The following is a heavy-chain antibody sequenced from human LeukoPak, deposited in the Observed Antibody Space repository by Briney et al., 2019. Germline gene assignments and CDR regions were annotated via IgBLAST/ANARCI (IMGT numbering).Heavy chain of an antibody. D-gene: IGHD3-22*01. CDR1: GYTFSDYY. V-gene: IGHV1-46*01. CDR2: INPSDGSA. Sequence: ASVKVSCKTSGYTFSDYYIHWVRQAPGQGLEWKGIINPSDGSANYPQNFQGRITMTRDTSTSTVYMELLSLRSDDTGMYYCAREEPDYDTSGYPFFGPWGQGTLVTVSS. CDR3: AREEPDYDTSGYPFFGP. J-gene: IGHJ5*02.